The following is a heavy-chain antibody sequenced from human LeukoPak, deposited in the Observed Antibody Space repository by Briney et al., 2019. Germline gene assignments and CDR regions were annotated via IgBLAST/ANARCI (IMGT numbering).Heavy chain of an antibody. Sequence: SETLSLTCAVYGGSFSGYYWSWIRQPPGKGLEWIGEINHSGSTNYNPSLKSRVTISVDTSKNQFSLKLSSVTAADTAVYYCARARPRLLHSSSHANWFDPWGQGTLVTVSS. CDR1: GGSFSGYY. CDR3: ARARPRLLHSSSHANWFDP. V-gene: IGHV4-34*01. D-gene: IGHD6-13*01. CDR2: INHSGST. J-gene: IGHJ5*02.